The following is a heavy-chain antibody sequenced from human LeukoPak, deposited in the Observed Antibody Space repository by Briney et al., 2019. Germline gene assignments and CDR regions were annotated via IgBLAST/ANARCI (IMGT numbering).Heavy chain of an antibody. J-gene: IGHJ6*02. D-gene: IGHD2-2*01. CDR2: IKQSGST. V-gene: IGHV4-34*01. CDR1: GGSFSGYY. CDR3: ARGCTSSCYYYFAMDV. Sequence: SETLSLTCTVSGGSFSGYYCNWVRQAPGKGLEWIGEIKQSGSTNYNSSLKSRVTLSVDTSKNQFSLKLSSVTAADTAVYYCARGCTSSCYYYFAMDVWGPGTTVTVSS.